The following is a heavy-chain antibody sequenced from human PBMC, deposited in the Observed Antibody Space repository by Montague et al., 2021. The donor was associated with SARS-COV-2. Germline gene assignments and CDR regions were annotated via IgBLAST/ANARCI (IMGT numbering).Heavy chain of an antibody. J-gene: IGHJ6*02. CDR2: ITHSGST. Sequence: SETLSLTCTVSGGSISSYYWSWIRQPPGRGLQWIGYITHSGSTNYNPSLKSRVTISVDTSKNQFTLKLSSVTAADTAVYYCANVRRTQLLFGSDYYGMDVWGQGTPVTVSS. D-gene: IGHD2-2*01. CDR3: ANVRRTQLLFGSDYYGMDV. V-gene: IGHV4-59*01. CDR1: GGSISSYY.